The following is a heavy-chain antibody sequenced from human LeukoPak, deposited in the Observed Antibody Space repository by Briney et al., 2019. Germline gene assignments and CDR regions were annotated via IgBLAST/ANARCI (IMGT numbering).Heavy chain of an antibody. D-gene: IGHD4-11*01. CDR1: GFTFVDYA. CDR3: ARGYSNPYYFYMDV. J-gene: IGHJ6*03. V-gene: IGHV3-64*01. CDR2: IGSSGDST. Sequence: PGGSLRLSCAASGFTFVDYAMHWVRQAPGKGLEYVSGIGSSGDSTYYANSVKGRFTMSRDNSKHTLYLQMGSLRTEDLAVYYCARGYSNPYYFYMDVWGKGTTVTVSS.